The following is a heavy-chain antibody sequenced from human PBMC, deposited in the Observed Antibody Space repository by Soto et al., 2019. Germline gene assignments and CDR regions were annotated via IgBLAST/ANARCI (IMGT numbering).Heavy chain of an antibody. D-gene: IGHD6-13*01. CDR1: GFTFSSYA. CDR3: ARDFGYSRSFDY. CDR2: ISYDGSNK. Sequence: QVQLVESGGGVGQPGRSLRLSCAASGFTFSSYAMHWVRQAPGKGLEWVAVISYDGSNKYYADSVKGRFTISRDNSKNTLYLQMNSLRAEDTAVYCCARDFGYSRSFDYWGQGTLVTVSS. V-gene: IGHV3-30-3*01. J-gene: IGHJ4*02.